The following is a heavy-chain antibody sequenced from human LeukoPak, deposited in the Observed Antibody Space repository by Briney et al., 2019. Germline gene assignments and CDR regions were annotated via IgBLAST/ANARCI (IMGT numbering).Heavy chain of an antibody. V-gene: IGHV1-69*13. J-gene: IGHJ4*02. CDR3: ARGEDGYNIDY. CDR2: IIPIFGTA. CDR1: GGTFSSYN. D-gene: IGHD5-24*01. Sequence: GASVKVSCKASGGTFSSYNISWMRQAPGQGLEWMGGIIPIFGTANYAQNFQGRVTITADESTSTAYMELSSLRSEDTAVYYCARGEDGYNIDYWGQGTLVTVSS.